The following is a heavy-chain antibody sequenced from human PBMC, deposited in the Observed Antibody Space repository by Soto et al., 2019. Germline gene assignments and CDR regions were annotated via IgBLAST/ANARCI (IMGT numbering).Heavy chain of an antibody. V-gene: IGHV3-23*01. CDR2: VSADGVSS. Sequence: GGSLRLSCEVSGFTFSSFAMGWVRQAPGKGLEWLSSVSADGVSSFSADSVRGRFRVSRDNSKNTLFLQMRFLRVEDTAVYYCAKTRQAPVGTHFFDLWGQGTQVTVPQ. CDR1: GFTFSSFA. J-gene: IGHJ4*02. CDR3: AKTRQAPVGTHFFDL.